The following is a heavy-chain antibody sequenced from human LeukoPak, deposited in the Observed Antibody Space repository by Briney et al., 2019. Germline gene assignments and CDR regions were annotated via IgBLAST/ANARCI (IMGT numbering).Heavy chain of an antibody. V-gene: IGHV3-21*01. CDR2: ISGSSSHI. Sequence: GGSLRLSCEASGFSFSGSSMNWVRQAPGKGLEWVSLISGSSSHIFYADSVEGRFTISRDNAKNSLYLQMNSLRGEDTAVYYCAGPPPRGVADYYYYQMDVWGKGTTVTVSS. CDR1: GFSFSGSS. CDR3: AGPPPRGVADYYYYQMDV. D-gene: IGHD3-10*01. J-gene: IGHJ6*03.